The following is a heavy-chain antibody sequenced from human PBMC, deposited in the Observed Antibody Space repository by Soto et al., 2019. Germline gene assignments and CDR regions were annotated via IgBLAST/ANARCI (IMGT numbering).Heavy chain of an antibody. CDR3: AKEDISGYYPLCDS. Sequence: EVQLLESGGGLVQPGGSLRLSCAASGFTFSSYAMSWVRQAPGKGLEWVSAISGSGSNTYYADSVKGRFTISRDNSKNTLYLQMNSLRAEDTAVHYCAKEDISGYYPLCDSWGQGTLVTVSS. D-gene: IGHD3-22*01. J-gene: IGHJ4*02. CDR2: ISGSGSNT. V-gene: IGHV3-23*01. CDR1: GFTFSSYA.